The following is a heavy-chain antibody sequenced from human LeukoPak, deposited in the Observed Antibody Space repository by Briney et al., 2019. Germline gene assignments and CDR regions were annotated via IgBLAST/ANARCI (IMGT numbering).Heavy chain of an antibody. CDR1: GDTFTSFY. D-gene: IGHD3-16*02. Sequence: ASVKVSCKASGDTFTSFYIHWVRQAPGQGLEWMGIINPSGSSTLYAQKFQGRVTMTRDMSTTTDYMELSSLRSEDTAVYYCARDNSVGDIAWWFDPWGQGTLVTVSS. CDR3: ARDNSVGDIAWWFDP. CDR2: INPSGSST. V-gene: IGHV1-46*01. J-gene: IGHJ5*02.